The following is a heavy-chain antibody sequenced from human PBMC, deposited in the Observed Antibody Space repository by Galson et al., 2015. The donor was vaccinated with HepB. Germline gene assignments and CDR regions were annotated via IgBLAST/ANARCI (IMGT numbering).Heavy chain of an antibody. Sequence: SLRLSCAASGIKFYASGMHWVRQAPGKGLEWVAVIQYDGSNKVYADSVKGRFSISRDNSKNTLYLQMNSLRAEDTAVYYCAREGSKIVFHAFDVWGHGALVTVSS. CDR3: AREGSKIVFHAFDV. V-gene: IGHV3-33*05. J-gene: IGHJ3*01. D-gene: IGHD4-11*01. CDR2: IQYDGSNK. CDR1: GIKFYASG.